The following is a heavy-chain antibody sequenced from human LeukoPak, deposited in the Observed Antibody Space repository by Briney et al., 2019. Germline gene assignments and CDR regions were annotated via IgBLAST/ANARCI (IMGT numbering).Heavy chain of an antibody. D-gene: IGHD7-27*01. CDR1: GVIFANCA. J-gene: IGHJ4*02. CDR3: AIVNWGGPYS. CDR2: ISGRGST. Sequence: GGSLRLSCAAPGVIFANCAMSWVGQVQGKGLEWVSAISGRGSTYYADAVRGRFTVSRDISKNSLYLQMNSLRAQDTAMYYCAIVNWGGPYSWGQGALVTVSS. V-gene: IGHV3-23*01.